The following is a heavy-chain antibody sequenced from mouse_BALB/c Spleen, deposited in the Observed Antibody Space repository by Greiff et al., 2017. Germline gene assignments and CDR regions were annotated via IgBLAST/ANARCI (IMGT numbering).Heavy chain of an antibody. CDR3: AREENYGIPFAY. CDR2: ISYDGSN. J-gene: IGHJ3*01. V-gene: IGHV3-6*02. Sequence: VQLKESGPGLVKPSQSLSLTCSVTGYSITSGYYWNWIRQFPGNKLEWMGYISYDGSNNYNPSLKNRISITRDTSKNQFFLKLNSVTTEDTATYYCAREENYGIPFAYWGQGTLVTVSA. D-gene: IGHD2-1*01. CDR1: GYSITSGYY.